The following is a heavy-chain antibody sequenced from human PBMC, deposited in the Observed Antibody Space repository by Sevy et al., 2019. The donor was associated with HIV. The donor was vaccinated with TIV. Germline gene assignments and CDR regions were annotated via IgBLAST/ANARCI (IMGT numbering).Heavy chain of an antibody. D-gene: IGHD3-16*01. J-gene: IGHJ4*02. V-gene: IGHV3-48*01. Sequence: GGSLRLSCAASGFTFSSYSMNWVRQAPGKGLEWVSYISNSSSTIYYADSVKGRFTISRDNAKNSLYLQMNSLRAEDTAVYYCARDGLRELWGDYWGQGTLVTVSS. CDR2: ISNSSSTI. CDR1: GFTFSSYS. CDR3: ARDGLRELWGDY.